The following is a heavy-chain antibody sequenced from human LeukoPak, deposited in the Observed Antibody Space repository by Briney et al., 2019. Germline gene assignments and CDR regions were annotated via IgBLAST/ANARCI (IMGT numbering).Heavy chain of an antibody. Sequence: GRSLRLSCAASGFTFSNFGLYWVRQPPGKGLEWVALIWNDGSHKYYDDSVKDRFTISRDNSQSTLHLQMNSLRAEDTAFYYCARDSDEYGDSRIDYWGQGTLVTVSS. CDR1: GFTFSNFG. V-gene: IGHV3-33*01. CDR3: ARDSDEYGDSRIDY. J-gene: IGHJ4*02. CDR2: IWNDGSHK. D-gene: IGHD4-17*01.